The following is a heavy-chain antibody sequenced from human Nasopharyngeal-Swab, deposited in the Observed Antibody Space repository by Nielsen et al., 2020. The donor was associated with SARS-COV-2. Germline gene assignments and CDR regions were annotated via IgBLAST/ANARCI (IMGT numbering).Heavy chain of an antibody. CDR1: GFTFSSYW. Sequence: GESLKISCAASGFTFSSYWMSWVRQAPGKGLEWVANIKQDGSEKYYVDSVKGRFTISRDNAKNSLYLQMNSLRAEDTAVYYCARDLDYYDSSGYGYWGQGTLVTVSS. J-gene: IGHJ4*02. D-gene: IGHD3-22*01. CDR3: ARDLDYYDSSGYGY. CDR2: IKQDGSEK. V-gene: IGHV3-7*01.